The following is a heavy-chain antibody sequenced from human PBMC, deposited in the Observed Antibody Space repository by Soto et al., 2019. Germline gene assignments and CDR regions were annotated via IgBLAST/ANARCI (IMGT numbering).Heavy chain of an antibody. J-gene: IGHJ1*01. CDR1: GYTFTSYP. D-gene: IGHD4-4*01. Sequence: QVQLVQSGAEVKKPGASVKVSCKASGYTFTSYPVHWVRQAPGQSLEWMGWINGGNDDTKYSQTFQGRVSITRDTSASTVYMELSSLKSDDTAVYYCAREATPNTVVTTFLHFHHWGQGTLVTVAS. V-gene: IGHV1-3*01. CDR3: AREATPNTVVTTFLHFHH. CDR2: INGGNDDT.